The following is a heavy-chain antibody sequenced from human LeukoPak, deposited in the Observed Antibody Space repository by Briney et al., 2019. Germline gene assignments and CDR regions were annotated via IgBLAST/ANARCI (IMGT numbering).Heavy chain of an antibody. CDR2: IIPIFGTA. J-gene: IGHJ4*02. CDR1: GGTFSSYA. CDR3: AREVPMVRGVIRIDC. Sequence: GSSVKVSCKASGGTFSSYAISWVRQAPGQGLEWMGGIIPIFGTANYAQKFQGRVTITADESTSTAYMELSSLRSEDTAVYYRAREVPMVRGVIRIDCWGQGTLVTVSS. V-gene: IGHV1-69*01. D-gene: IGHD3-10*01.